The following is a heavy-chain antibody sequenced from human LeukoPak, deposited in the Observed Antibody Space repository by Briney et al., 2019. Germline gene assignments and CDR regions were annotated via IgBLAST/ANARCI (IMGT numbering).Heavy chain of an antibody. V-gene: IGHV4-39*01. CDR3: ARPPHSSSSA. J-gene: IGHJ1*01. D-gene: IGHD6-6*01. CDR2: IYYSKRA. CDR1: GGSISRSSYY. Sequence: KTSETLSLICTVSGGSISRSSYYWGWIRQPPGKGLEWIGSIYYSKRAIYSESSKRRVTISVDASKNQFSLKLSSVTAADTAVYYCARPPHSSSSAWSQGRLATVSS.